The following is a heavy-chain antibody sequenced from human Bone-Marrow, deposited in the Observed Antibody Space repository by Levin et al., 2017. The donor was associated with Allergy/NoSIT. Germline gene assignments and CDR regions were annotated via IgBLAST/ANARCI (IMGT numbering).Heavy chain of an antibody. CDR2: INSDGSTT. J-gene: IGHJ3*02. CDR1: GFTFSSYW. D-gene: IGHD6-6*01. V-gene: IGHV3-74*01. CDR3: ARGSSTAPRSAFDI. Sequence: QPGGSLRLSCAASGFTFSSYWMHWVRQAPGKGLVCVSHINSDGSTTNYAASVKGRFTISRDNARNTLYLQMNSLSAEDTAVYYCARGSSTAPRSAFDIWGQGTMVTVSS.